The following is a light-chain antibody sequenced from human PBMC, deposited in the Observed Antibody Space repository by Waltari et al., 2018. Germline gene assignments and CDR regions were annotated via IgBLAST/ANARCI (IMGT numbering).Light chain of an antibody. CDR3: AAWDDSLSGRV. CDR1: GSTIGDTY. CDR2: RDD. Sequence: QSVLTQPPSASGTPGQRVTIPCSGRGSTIGDTYVYWYHQLPGMAPKLLIYRDDERPSGVPDRFSGSKSGTSASLAISGLRSEDAGDYYCAAWDDSLSGRVFGGGTKLTVL. V-gene: IGLV1-47*01. J-gene: IGLJ3*02.